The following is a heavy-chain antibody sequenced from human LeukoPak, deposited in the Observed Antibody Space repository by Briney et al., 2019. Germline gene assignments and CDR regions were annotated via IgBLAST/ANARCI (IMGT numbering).Heavy chain of an antibody. V-gene: IGHV1-69*13. CDR2: IIPIFGTA. D-gene: IGHD3-10*01. CDR1: GGTFSSYA. Sequence: GASVKVSCKASGGTFSSYAISWVRQAPGQGLEWMGGIIPIFGTANYAQKFQGRVTITADESTSTAYMELSSLRSEDTAVYYCAAEIYGSGSRYGMDVWGQGTTVTVSS. J-gene: IGHJ6*02. CDR3: AAEIYGSGSRYGMDV.